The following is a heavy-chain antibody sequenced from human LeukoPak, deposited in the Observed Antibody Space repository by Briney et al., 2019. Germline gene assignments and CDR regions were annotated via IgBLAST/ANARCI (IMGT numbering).Heavy chain of an antibody. CDR1: GFTFSSYG. V-gene: IGHV3-23*01. CDR3: ARRKGYYDHVEY. CDR2: ISGSGGST. Sequence: GGSLRLSCAASGFTFSSYGMSWVRQAPGKGLEWVSAISGSGGSTYYADSVKGRFTISRDNSKNTLYLQMNSLRAEDTAVYYCARRKGYYDHVEYWGQGTLVTVSS. J-gene: IGHJ4*02. D-gene: IGHD3-22*01.